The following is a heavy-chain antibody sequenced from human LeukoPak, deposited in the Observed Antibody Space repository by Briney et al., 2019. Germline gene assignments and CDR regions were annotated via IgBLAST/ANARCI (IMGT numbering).Heavy chain of an antibody. J-gene: IGHJ4*02. CDR1: GFTLSSYN. D-gene: IGHD6-13*01. Sequence: GGSLRLSCAASGFTLSSYNMNWVRQAPGKGLEWVSYISTSTITIHYADSVKGRFTISRDNAKNSLNLQMNSLRDEDSAVYYCARDLIGAAAGTVDFWGQGTLVTVSS. V-gene: IGHV3-48*02. CDR2: ISTSTITI. CDR3: ARDLIGAAAGTVDF.